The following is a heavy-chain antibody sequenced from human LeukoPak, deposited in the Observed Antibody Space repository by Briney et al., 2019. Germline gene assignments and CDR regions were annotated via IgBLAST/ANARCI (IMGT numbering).Heavy chain of an antibody. Sequence: GASVKVSCKASGGTFSSYAISWVRQAPGQGLEWMGGIIPIFGTANYAQKFQGRVTITADESTSTAYMELSSLRSEDTAVYYCAREPLIERGIAVAGTNYYYMDVWGKGTTVTISS. CDR2: IIPIFGTA. J-gene: IGHJ6*03. V-gene: IGHV1-69*13. CDR3: AREPLIERGIAVAGTNYYYMDV. D-gene: IGHD6-19*01. CDR1: GGTFSSYA.